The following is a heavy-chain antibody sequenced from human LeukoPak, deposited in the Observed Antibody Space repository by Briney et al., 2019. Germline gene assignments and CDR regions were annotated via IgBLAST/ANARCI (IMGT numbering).Heavy chain of an antibody. V-gene: IGHV1-8*03. Sequence: ASVKVSCKASGYTFTSFDINWVRQATGQGLEWMGWMNPNSGNTGYAQKFQGRVTITRNTSISTAYMELSSLRSEDTAVYYCARKLQLDGPLGYWGQGTLVTVSS. CDR3: ARKLQLDGPLGY. CDR2: MNPNSGNT. J-gene: IGHJ4*02. CDR1: GYTFTSFD. D-gene: IGHD5-24*01.